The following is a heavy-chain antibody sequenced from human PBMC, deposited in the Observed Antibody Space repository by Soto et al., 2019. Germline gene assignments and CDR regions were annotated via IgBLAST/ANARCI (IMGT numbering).Heavy chain of an antibody. CDR2: IKEDGSEK. CDR3: ARHPVTPPWSEDYMDV. Sequence: GGSLRLSCEASGFTFDTYWMSWVRQVPGKGLEWVANIKEDGSEKRYVDSAKGRFTISRDNARNSLYLEMNSLRGDDTAVYYCARHPVTPPWSEDYMDVWGKGTKVTVSS. D-gene: IGHD3-3*01. J-gene: IGHJ6*03. CDR1: GFTFDTYW. V-gene: IGHV3-7*01.